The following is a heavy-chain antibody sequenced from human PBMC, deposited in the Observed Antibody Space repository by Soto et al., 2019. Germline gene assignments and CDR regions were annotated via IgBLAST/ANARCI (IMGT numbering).Heavy chain of an antibody. V-gene: IGHV5-51*07. Sequence: PGESLKISCKGSGYSFTSYWIGWVHQMPGKGLEWMGIIYPGDSDTRYSPSFQGQVTISADKSISTAYLQWSSLKASDTAMYYCARGRYISSGWYMDAFDIWGQGTMVTVSS. CDR2: IYPGDSDT. CDR1: GYSFTSYW. J-gene: IGHJ3*02. D-gene: IGHD6-19*01. CDR3: ARGRYISSGWYMDAFDI.